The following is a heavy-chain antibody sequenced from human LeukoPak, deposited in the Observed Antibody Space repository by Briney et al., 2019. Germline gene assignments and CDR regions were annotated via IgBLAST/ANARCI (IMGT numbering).Heavy chain of an antibody. CDR3: AREFRSGIAAAGSYYFDY. D-gene: IGHD6-13*01. Sequence: PGGSLRLSCAASGFIFSDHYMDWVRQAPGKGLEWVGRSRNKRNGYTTEYAASVKGRFTVSRDESENSLYLQVSSLTTEDTAVYYCAREFRSGIAAAGSYYFDYWGQGTLVTVSS. CDR1: GFIFSDHY. J-gene: IGHJ4*02. CDR2: SRNKRNGYTT. V-gene: IGHV3-72*01.